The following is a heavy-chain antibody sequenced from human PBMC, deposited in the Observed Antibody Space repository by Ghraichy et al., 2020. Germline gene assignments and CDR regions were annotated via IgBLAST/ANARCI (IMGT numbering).Heavy chain of an antibody. D-gene: IGHD3-22*01. CDR3: ARSQGVVVVDKGSFDY. CDR1: GGSFSGYY. V-gene: IGHV4-34*01. Sequence: SETLSLTCAVYGGSFSGYYWSWIRQPPGKGLEWIGEINHSGSTNYNPSLKSRVTISVDTSKNQFSLKLSSVTAADTAVYYCARSQGVVVVDKGSFDYWGQGTLVTVSS. CDR2: INHSGST. J-gene: IGHJ4*02.